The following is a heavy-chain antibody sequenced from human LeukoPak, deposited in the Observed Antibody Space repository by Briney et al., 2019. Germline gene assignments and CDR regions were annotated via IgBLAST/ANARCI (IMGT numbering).Heavy chain of an antibody. D-gene: IGHD3-9*01. CDR2: INHSGST. Sequence: SETLSLTCAVYGGSSSGYYWSWIRQPPGKGLEWIGEINHSGSTNYNPSLKSRVTISVDTSMNPFSLQLISLTAADTAVYYCARVGDFLTGFRFGPWGQGTLVTVSS. CDR3: ARVGDFLTGFRFGP. V-gene: IGHV4-34*01. J-gene: IGHJ5*02. CDR1: GGSSSGYY.